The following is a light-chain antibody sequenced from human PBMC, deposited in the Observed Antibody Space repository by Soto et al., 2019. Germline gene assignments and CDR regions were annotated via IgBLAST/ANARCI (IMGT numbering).Light chain of an antibody. J-gene: IGKJ4*01. Sequence: EIVLTQSPGTLSLSVGERVTLSCRACQSVSSYLAWYQQTPGQAPRLLIYDTSNRATGTPDRFSGSGSGTDFTLTISRLEPEDFTVYYCQQYGSSPLTFGGGTTGEIK. CDR3: QQYGSSPLT. CDR2: DTS. V-gene: IGKV3-20*01. CDR1: QSVSSY.